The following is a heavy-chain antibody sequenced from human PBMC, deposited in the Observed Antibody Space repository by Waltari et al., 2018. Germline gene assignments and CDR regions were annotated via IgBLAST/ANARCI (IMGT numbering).Heavy chain of an antibody. Sequence: QLQLQQSGPGLVKPSGTLSLTCVVPGDSMGATSWWSWVRQSPDKGLEWIGQVHRSGRTNYNPSFASRAIVSLDTSMNEFSLRILSATAADTAIYYCARDLGRGLFLDSWGQGTLVTVSP. CDR3: ARDLGRGLFLDS. CDR2: VHRSGRT. J-gene: IGHJ4*02. V-gene: IGHV4-4*02. CDR1: GDSMGATSW. D-gene: IGHD2-15*01.